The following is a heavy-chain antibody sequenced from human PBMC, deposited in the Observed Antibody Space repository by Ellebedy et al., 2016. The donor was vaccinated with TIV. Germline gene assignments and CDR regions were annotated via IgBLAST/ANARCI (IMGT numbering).Heavy chain of an antibody. V-gene: IGHV3-23*01. CDR2: ISGSGGST. CDR3: ARGYPCSSTSCYCDY. D-gene: IGHD2-2*01. J-gene: IGHJ4*02. Sequence: GGSLRLXXAASGFTFSSYAMSWVRQAPGKGLEWVSAISGSGGSTYYADSVKGRFTISRDNSKNTLYLQMNSLRAEDTAVYYCARGYPCSSTSCYCDYWGQGTLVTVSS. CDR1: GFTFSSYA.